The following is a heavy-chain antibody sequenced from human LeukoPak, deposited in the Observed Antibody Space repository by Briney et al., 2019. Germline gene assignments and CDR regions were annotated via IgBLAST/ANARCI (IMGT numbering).Heavy chain of an antibody. D-gene: IGHD2-2*01. J-gene: IGHJ4*02. CDR2: IYYSGST. CDR3: ALYCSSTSCRRGAFDY. CDR1: GGSISSGGYY. Sequence: PSETLSLTCTVSGGSISSGGYYWSWIRQHPGKGLEWIGYIYYSGSTYYNPSLKSRVTISVDTSKNPFSLKLSSVTAADTAVYYCALYCSSTSCRRGAFDYWGQGTLVTVSS. V-gene: IGHV4-31*03.